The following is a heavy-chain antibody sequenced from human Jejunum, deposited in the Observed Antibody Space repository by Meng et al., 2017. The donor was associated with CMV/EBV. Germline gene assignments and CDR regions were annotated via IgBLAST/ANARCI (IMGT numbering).Heavy chain of an antibody. CDR1: FSLYTGVAG. V-gene: IGHV2-5*02. J-gene: IGHJ5*01. D-gene: IGHD3-10*01. CDR2: MYGDDDR. CDR3: AYSRGDGSGSSNWFGS. Sequence: FSLYTGVAGVAWIRQRPGEALEGLAIMYGDDDRLDSPSLTGRLNITKDSSKDQVVLTMANMDPVDTGTYYCAYSRGDGSGSSNWFGSWGHGILVTVSS.